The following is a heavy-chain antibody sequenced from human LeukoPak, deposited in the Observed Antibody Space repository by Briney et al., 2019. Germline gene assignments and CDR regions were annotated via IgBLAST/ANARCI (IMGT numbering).Heavy chain of an antibody. V-gene: IGHV3-48*01. CDR2: ISTSSSTI. CDR1: GFTFSNYN. J-gene: IGHJ6*03. D-gene: IGHD3-3*01. CDR3: AKGSKEVLFTRDHYMDV. Sequence: GGSLRLSCAASGFTFSNYNMNWVRQAPGKGLEWISYISTSSSTIYYADSVKGRFTISRDNSKNTLYLQMNSLRAEDTAVYYCAKGSKEVLFTRDHYMDVWGKGTTVTISS.